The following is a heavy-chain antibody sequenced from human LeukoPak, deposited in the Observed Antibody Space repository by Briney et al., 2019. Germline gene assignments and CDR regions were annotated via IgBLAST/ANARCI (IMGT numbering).Heavy chain of an antibody. CDR2: INHSGST. V-gene: IGHV4-34*01. CDR3: ARNLKIVVVPAAIQRHYYYYGMDV. J-gene: IGHJ6*02. CDR1: GGSFSGYY. Sequence: SETLSLTCAVYGGSFSGYYWSWIRQPPGKGLEWIGEINHSGSTNYNPSLKSRVTISVDTSKNQFFLKLSSVTAADTAVYYCARNLKIVVVPAAIQRHYYYYGMDVWGQGTTVTVSS. D-gene: IGHD2-2*02.